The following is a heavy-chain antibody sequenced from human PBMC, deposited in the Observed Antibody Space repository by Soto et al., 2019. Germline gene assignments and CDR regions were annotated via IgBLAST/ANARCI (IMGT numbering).Heavy chain of an antibody. V-gene: IGHV3-48*03. CDR3: ARGVLLRFFDF. Sequence: PGGSLSLSCSASGFNFSDYELNWVRQAPGKGLEWVSYISSRGLTAYYSASVRGRFTISRDNAKNSVSLQMTTLRAEDTAIYYCARGVLLRFFDFWGQGALVTVSS. J-gene: IGHJ4*02. CDR1: GFNFSDYE. D-gene: IGHD3-3*01. CDR2: ISSRGLTA.